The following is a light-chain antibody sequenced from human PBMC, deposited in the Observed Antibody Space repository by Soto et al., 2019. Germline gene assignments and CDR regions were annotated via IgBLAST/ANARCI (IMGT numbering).Light chain of an antibody. CDR2: DAS. J-gene: IGKJ2*01. CDR3: QQPYT. Sequence: EIVWTQSPATLSLSPGERATLPCRASQSVSSYLAWYQQKPGQAPRLLIYDASNRATGIPARFSGSGSGTDFALTISRVEPEGFAVYDCQQPYTFGQGTKLEIK. CDR1: QSVSSY. V-gene: IGKV3-11*01.